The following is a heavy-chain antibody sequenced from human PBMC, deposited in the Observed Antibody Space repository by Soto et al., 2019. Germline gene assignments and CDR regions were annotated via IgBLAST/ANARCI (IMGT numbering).Heavy chain of an antibody. CDR1: GGSLSSSSYY. CDR3: GRREGTYDLVAINF. J-gene: IGHJ4*02. CDR2: IYYNGNT. V-gene: IGHV4-39*01. Sequence: QLHLQESGPGLVKPSETLSLTCIVSGGSLSSSSYYWAWIRQPPGKGLEWIGTIYYNGNTYYNPSRXXXVTXSLDTSKNEISLKVSSGTATDTAVCDCGRREGTYDLVAINFWGQGTLATVSS. D-gene: IGHD3-16*01.